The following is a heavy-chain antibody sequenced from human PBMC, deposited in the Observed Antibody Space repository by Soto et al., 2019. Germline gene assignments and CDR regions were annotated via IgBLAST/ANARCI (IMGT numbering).Heavy chain of an antibody. J-gene: IGHJ3*02. CDR2: INPSGGST. CDR1: GYTFTSYY. V-gene: IGHV1-46*01. CDR3: ARDRVVVTATHVLFDPFDI. D-gene: IGHD2-21*02. Sequence: ASVKVSCKASGYTFTSYYMHWVRQAPGQGLEWMGIINPSGGSTSYAQKFQGRVTMTRDTSTSTVYMELSSLRSEDTAVYYCARDRVVVTATHVLFDPFDIWGQGTMVTVSS.